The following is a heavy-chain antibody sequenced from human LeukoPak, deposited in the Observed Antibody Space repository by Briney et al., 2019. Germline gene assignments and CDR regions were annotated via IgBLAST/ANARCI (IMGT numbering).Heavy chain of an antibody. D-gene: IGHD1-14*01. Sequence: SETLSLTCAVYGGSFSGYYWSWIRQPPGKGLEWIGFIAYTGSTNYNPSLKSRVTISVDTSKNHLSLKLTAVTAADTAVYYCARTPRPDPFAFDIWGQGTLVTVSS. J-gene: IGHJ3*02. CDR2: IAYTGST. CDR3: ARTPRPDPFAFDI. CDR1: GGSFSGYY. V-gene: IGHV4-59*01.